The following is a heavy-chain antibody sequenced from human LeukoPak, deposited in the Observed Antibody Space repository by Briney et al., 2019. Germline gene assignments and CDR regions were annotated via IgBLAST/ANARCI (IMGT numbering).Heavy chain of an antibody. Sequence: ASVKVSCKVSGYTLAELSMNWVRQAPGQGLEWMGGFDPEDGETIYAQKFQGRVTMTEDTSTDTAYMELSSLRSEDTAVYYCATFIDYVHRDWGQGTLVTISS. D-gene: IGHD4-17*01. CDR3: ATFIDYVHRD. V-gene: IGHV1-24*01. J-gene: IGHJ4*02. CDR1: GYTLAELS. CDR2: FDPEDGET.